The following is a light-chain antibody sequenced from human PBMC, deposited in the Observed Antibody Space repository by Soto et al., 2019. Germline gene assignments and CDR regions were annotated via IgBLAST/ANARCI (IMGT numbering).Light chain of an antibody. J-gene: IGKJ1*01. CDR1: QSVSSF. V-gene: IGKV3-11*01. CDR2: GAS. CDR3: QQRSSWPPWT. Sequence: DIVLTQSPATRSLSPGERATLTCRASQSVSSFLAWYQQKPGQAPRLLIYGASIRATGIPARFSGSGSGTDFTLTISSLEPEDFAVYYCQQRSSWPPWTFGQGTKVDSK.